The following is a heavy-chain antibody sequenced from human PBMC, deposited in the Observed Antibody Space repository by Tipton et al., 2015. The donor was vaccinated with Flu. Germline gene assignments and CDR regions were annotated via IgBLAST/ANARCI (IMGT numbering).Heavy chain of an antibody. Sequence: TLSLTCTVSGGSISSGSYYRSWIRQPAGKGLEWIGRIYTSGSINYNPSLKSRVTISVDTSKNQFSLKLSSVTAADTAVYCCARTHDYGDPGGQHWGQGTLVTVSS. D-gene: IGHD4-17*01. J-gene: IGHJ1*01. V-gene: IGHV4-61*02. CDR3: ARTHDYGDPGGQH. CDR2: IYTSGSI. CDR1: GGSISSGSYY.